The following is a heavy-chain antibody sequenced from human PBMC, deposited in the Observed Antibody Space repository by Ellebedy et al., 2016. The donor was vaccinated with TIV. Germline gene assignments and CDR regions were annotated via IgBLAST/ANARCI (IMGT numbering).Heavy chain of an antibody. V-gene: IGHV3-30*03. CDR1: GFTFSSYG. D-gene: IGHD6-13*01. CDR2: ISYDGSNK. CDR3: ARDLGEGAAAGTVSIHYYYYYGMDV. J-gene: IGHJ6*02. Sequence: GGSLRLXCAASGFTFSSYGMHWVRQAPGKGLEWVAVISYDGSNKYYADSVKGRFTISRDNSKNTLYLQMNSLRAEDTAVYYCARDLGEGAAAGTVSIHYYYYYGMDVWGQGTTVTVSS.